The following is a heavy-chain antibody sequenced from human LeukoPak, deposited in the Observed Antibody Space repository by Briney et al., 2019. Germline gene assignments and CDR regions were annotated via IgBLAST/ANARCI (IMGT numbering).Heavy chain of an antibody. CDR3: AREMLPQGAFDI. CDR2: ISSSSSYI. D-gene: IGHD2-8*01. CDR1: GFTFSSYS. J-gene: IGHJ3*02. V-gene: IGHV3-21*01. Sequence: GGSLRLSCAASGFTFSSYSMNWVRQAPGKGLEGVSSISSSSSYIYYADSVKGRFTISRDNAKNSLYLQMNSLRAEDTAVYYCAREMLPQGAFDIWGQGTMVTVSS.